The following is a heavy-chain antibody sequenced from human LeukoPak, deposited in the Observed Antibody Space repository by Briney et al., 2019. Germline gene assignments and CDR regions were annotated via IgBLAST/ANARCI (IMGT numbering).Heavy chain of an antibody. CDR3: ARARGSASRVSPNWFDP. CDR2: INPSGGST. J-gene: IGHJ5*02. D-gene: IGHD3-10*01. V-gene: IGHV1-46*01. CDR1: GYTFTSYY. Sequence: GASVKVSCKASGYTFTSYYMHWVRQAPGQGLEWMGIINPSGGSTSYAQKFQGRVTMTRDMSTSTVYMELRSLRSDDTAVYYCARARGSASRVSPNWFDPWGQGTLVTVSS.